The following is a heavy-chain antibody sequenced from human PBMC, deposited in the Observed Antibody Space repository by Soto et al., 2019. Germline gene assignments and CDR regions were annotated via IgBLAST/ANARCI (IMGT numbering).Heavy chain of an antibody. CDR3: ARGHLGITTTGTWYDFDY. CDR1: GDSISSYY. V-gene: IGHV4-59*01. CDR2: IYYSGRT. Sequence: ETLSLTCTVSGDSISSYYWTWIRQPPGKGLEYIGYIYYSGRTYYNPSLKSRVTISVDTSKNQFSLKLSSVTAADTAVYYCARGHLGITTTGTWYDFDYWGQGTLVTAPQ. J-gene: IGHJ4*02. D-gene: IGHD2-15*01.